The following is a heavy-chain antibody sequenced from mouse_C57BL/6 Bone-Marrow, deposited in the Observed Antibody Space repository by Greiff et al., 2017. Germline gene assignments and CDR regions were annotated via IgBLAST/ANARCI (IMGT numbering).Heavy chain of an antibody. CDR1: GYTFTSYG. Sequence: QVHVKQSGAELARPGASVKLSCKASGYTFTSYGISWVKQRTGQGLEWIGEIYPRSGNTYYNEKFKGKATLTADKSSSTAYLELRSLTSEESSVYFCARRGNVWGTGTTVTVSS. V-gene: IGHV1-81*01. CDR3: ARRGNV. CDR2: IYPRSGNT. J-gene: IGHJ1*03.